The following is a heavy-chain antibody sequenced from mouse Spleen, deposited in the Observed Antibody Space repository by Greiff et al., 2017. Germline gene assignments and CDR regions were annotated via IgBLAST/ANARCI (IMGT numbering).Heavy chain of an antibody. CDR3: ARRGYYSYDAGYFDY. D-gene: IGHD2-12*01. CDR2: ISSGGGNT. CDR1: GFTFSSYT. Sequence: DVKLVESGGGLVKPGGSLKLSCAASGFTFSSYTMSWVRQTPAKRLEWVATISSGGGNTYYPDSVKGRFTISRDNARNTLYLQMSSLRSEDTAMYYCARRGYYSYDAGYFDYWGQGTTLTVSS. V-gene: IGHV5-9*04. J-gene: IGHJ2*01.